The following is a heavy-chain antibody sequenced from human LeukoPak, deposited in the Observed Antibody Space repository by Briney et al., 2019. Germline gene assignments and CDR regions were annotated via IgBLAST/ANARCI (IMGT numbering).Heavy chain of an antibody. J-gene: IGHJ4*02. Sequence: SQTLSLTCTVSGGSISSGSYYWSWIRQPAGEGLEWIGRIYTSGSTNYNPSLKSRVTISVDTSKNQFSLKLSSVTAADTAVYYCARETYDFWSGYYNFDYWGQGTLVTVSS. V-gene: IGHV4-61*02. D-gene: IGHD3-3*01. CDR1: GGSISSGSYY. CDR2: IYTSGST. CDR3: ARETYDFWSGYYNFDY.